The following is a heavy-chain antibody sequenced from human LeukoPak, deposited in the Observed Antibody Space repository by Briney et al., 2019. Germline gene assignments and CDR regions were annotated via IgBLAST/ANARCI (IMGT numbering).Heavy chain of an antibody. CDR2: IYYSGST. CDR1: GGSISSGGYS. CDR3: ARVGEGAT. V-gene: IGHV4-30-4*07. D-gene: IGHD3-16*01. J-gene: IGHJ5*02. Sequence: SETLSLTCAVSGGSISSGGYSWSWIRQPPGKGLEWIGYIYYSGSTYYNPSLKSRVTISVDTSKNQFSLKLSSVTAADTAVYYCARVGEGATWGQGTLVTVSS.